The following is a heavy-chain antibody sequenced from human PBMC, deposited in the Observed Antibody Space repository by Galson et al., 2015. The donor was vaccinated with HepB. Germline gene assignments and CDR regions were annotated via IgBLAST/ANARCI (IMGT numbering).Heavy chain of an antibody. Sequence: SLRLSCAASGFTFSSYGMHWVRQAPGKGLEWVSVISYDGSDTDYADSVKGRFTISRDNSKNTLYLQMNSLRVEDTAAYYCAKDRAPIVATHLCDYWGQGTLVTVSS. V-gene: IGHV3-30*18. CDR3: AKDRAPIVATHLCDY. CDR1: GFTFSSYG. J-gene: IGHJ4*02. D-gene: IGHD5-12*01. CDR2: ISYDGSDT.